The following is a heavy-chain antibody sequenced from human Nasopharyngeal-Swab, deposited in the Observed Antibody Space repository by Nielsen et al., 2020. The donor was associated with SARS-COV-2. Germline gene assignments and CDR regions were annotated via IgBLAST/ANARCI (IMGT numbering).Heavy chain of an antibody. Sequence: GGSLRLSCAASGLTVTSNYMSWVRRAPGKGLEWLSVTYSGGTTDYADSVKGRFTISRDNSKNTLYLQMNSLRAEDTAVYYCARAPATTPALRNYYYYMDVWGKGTTVTVSS. CDR3: ARAPATTPALRNYYYYMDV. J-gene: IGHJ6*03. CDR2: TYSGGTT. CDR1: GLTVTSNY. V-gene: IGHV3-66*01. D-gene: IGHD2-2*01.